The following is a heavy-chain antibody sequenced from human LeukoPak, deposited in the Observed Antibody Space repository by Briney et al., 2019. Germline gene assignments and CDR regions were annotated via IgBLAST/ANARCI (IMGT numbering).Heavy chain of an antibody. J-gene: IGHJ4*02. V-gene: IGHV3-9*01. CDR1: GFTFDDYA. CDR2: ISWNSGSI. Sequence: PGRSLRLSCAASGFTFDDYAMHWVRQAPGKGLEWVSGISWNSGSIGYADSVKGRFTISRDNAKNSLYLQMNSLRAEDTALYYCAKASGYYYDSSAYDDYWGQGTLVTVSS. CDR3: AKASGYYYDSSAYDDY. D-gene: IGHD3-22*01.